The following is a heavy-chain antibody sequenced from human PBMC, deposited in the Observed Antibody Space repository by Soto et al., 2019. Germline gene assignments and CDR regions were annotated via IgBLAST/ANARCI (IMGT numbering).Heavy chain of an antibody. CDR2: IYYSGST. J-gene: IGHJ6*02. CDR3: ARRPSGIAVAGYYYGMDV. CDR1: GGSISSYY. Sequence: PSETLSLTCTGSGGSISSYYWSWIRQPPGKGLERIGYIYYSGSTNYNPSLKSRVTISVDTSKNQFSLKLSSVTAADTAVYYCARRPSGIAVAGYYYGMDVWGQGTTVTVSS. V-gene: IGHV4-59*01. D-gene: IGHD6-19*01.